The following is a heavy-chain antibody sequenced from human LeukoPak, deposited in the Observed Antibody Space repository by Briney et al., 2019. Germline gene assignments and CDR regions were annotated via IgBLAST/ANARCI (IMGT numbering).Heavy chain of an antibody. CDR1: GGTFSSYA. D-gene: IGHD5-12*01. J-gene: IGHJ6*02. V-gene: IGHV1-69*13. CDR3: ARVSLATKFYYYYGMDV. Sequence: ASVKVSCKASGGTFSSYAISWVRQAPGRGLEWMGGIIPIFGTANYAQKFQGRVTITADESTSIAYMELSSLRSEDTAVYYCARVSLATKFYYYYGMDVWGQGTTVTVSS. CDR2: IIPIFGTA.